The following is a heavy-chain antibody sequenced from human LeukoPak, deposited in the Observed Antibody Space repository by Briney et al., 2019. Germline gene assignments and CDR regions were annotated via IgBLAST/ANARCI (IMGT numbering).Heavy chain of an antibody. V-gene: IGHV4-31*03. CDR3: AREAVRGPNYFDY. J-gene: IGHJ4*02. CDR1: GGSISSGGYY. D-gene: IGHD3-16*01. Sequence: SQTLSLTCTVSGGSISSGGYYWSRIRQHPGKGLEWIGYIYYSGSTYYNPSLKSRVTISVDTSKNQFSLKLSSVTAADAAVYYCAREAVRGPNYFDYWGQGTLVTVSS. CDR2: IYYSGST.